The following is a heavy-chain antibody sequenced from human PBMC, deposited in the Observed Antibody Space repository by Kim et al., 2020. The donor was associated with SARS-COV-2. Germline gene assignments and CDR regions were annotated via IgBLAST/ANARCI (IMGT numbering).Heavy chain of an antibody. CDR2: ISSSSSYT. J-gene: IGHJ4*02. CDR1: GFTFSDYY. V-gene: IGHV3-11*06. Sequence: GGSLRLSCAASGFTFSDYYMSWIRQAPGKGLEWVSYISSSSSYTNYADSVKGRFTISRDNAKNSLYLQMNSLRAEDTAVYYCARDHIAAAGVDYWGQGTLVTVSS. CDR3: ARDHIAAAGVDY. D-gene: IGHD6-13*01.